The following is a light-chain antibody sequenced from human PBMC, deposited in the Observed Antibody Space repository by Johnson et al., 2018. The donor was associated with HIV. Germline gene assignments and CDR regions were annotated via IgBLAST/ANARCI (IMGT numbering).Light chain of an antibody. CDR1: SSNIGSNY. CDR3: GTWDSSLSAYV. V-gene: IGLV1-51*01. J-gene: IGLJ1*01. Sequence: QSVLTQPPSVSAAPGQKVTISCSGSSSNIGSNYVSWYQQLPGTAPKLLIYDNDKRPSGIPDRFSGSKSGTSATLGITGLQTGDEADYYCGTWDSSLSAYVFGTGTKVTAL. CDR2: DND.